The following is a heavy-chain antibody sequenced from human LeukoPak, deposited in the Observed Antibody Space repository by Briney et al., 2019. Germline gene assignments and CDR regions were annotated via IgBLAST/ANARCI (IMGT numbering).Heavy chain of an antibody. CDR1: GFTFSSYG. Sequence: PGRSLRLSCAASGFTFSSYGMHWVRQAPGKGLEWVSARSGTGVGTYYAGSVKGRFTISRDNSKNTLYLQMNSLRADDTAVYYCAKYIHYHFDCWGQGTLVTVSS. D-gene: IGHD1-14*01. CDR3: AKYIHYHFDC. V-gene: IGHV3-23*01. J-gene: IGHJ4*02. CDR2: RSGTGVGT.